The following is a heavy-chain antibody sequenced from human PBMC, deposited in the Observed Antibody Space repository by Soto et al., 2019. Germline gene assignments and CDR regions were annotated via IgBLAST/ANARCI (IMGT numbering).Heavy chain of an antibody. Sequence: SETLSLTCAVYGGSFSGYYWSWIRQPPGKGLEWIGEISHSGSTNYNPSLKSRVTISVDTSKNQFSLKLSSVTAADTAVYYCARADTTLTAVSYYYYGMDVWSQGTTVPVSS. CDR3: ARADTTLTAVSYYYYGMDV. CDR2: ISHSGST. V-gene: IGHV4-34*01. J-gene: IGHJ6*02. D-gene: IGHD4-4*01. CDR1: GGSFSGYY.